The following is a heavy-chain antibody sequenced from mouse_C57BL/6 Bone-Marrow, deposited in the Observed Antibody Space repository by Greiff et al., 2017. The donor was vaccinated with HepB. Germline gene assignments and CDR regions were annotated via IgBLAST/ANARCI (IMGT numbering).Heavy chain of an antibody. CDR3: ATLLPPYWYFDV. V-gene: IGHV1-50*01. CDR2: IDPSDSYT. Sequence: QVQLQQPGAELVKPGASVKLSCKASGYTFTSYWMQWVKQRPGQGLEWIGEIDPSDSYTNYNPKFKGKATLTVDTSSSTAYMQLSSLTSEDSAVFYCATLLPPYWYFDVWGTGTTVTVSS. J-gene: IGHJ1*03. D-gene: IGHD1-1*01. CDR1: GYTFTSYW.